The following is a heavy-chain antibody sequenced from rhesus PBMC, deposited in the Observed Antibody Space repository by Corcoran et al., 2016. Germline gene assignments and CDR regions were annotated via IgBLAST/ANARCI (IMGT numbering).Heavy chain of an antibody. D-gene: IGHD1-44*01. CDR1: GYSIRSGYY. CDR2: ISGRSART. J-gene: IGHJ4*01. Sequence: QVQLQESGPGLVKPSETLSLTCAVSGYSIRSGYYWGWIRQPPGKGLEYIGYISGRSARTYYNPSLSSRVPISKDPSKNQFSLKLSSVPAADTAVYYCARLLGTTNVDYWGQGVLVTVSS. CDR3: ARLLGTTNVDY. V-gene: IGHV4-99*01.